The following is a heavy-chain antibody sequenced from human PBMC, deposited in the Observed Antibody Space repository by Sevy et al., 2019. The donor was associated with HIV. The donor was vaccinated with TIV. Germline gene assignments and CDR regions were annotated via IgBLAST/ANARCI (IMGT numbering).Heavy chain of an antibody. CDR2: LSFGCGEI. D-gene: IGHD2-8*01. CDR1: GFTFSKYS. V-gene: IGHV3-23*01. Sequence: GALRLSCAASGFTFSKYSMSWVRQPPGKGQDWVSTLSFGCGEINYADSVKGRFTISRDNSKSSVYLQMNNLRPEDTAVHYCAREGCTKPHDYWGQGTLVFVSS. J-gene: IGHJ4*02. CDR3: AREGCTKPHDY.